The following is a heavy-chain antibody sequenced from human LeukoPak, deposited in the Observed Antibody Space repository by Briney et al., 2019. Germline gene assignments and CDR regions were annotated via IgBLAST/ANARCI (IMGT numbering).Heavy chain of an antibody. CDR2: IFRSGSYM. D-gene: IGHD4-11*01. CDR1: GFTFSSYS. J-gene: IGHJ6*02. CDR3: ATTSPQTDDYRSKGAMAV. V-gene: IGHV3-21*01. Sequence: PGGSLRLSCAASGFTFSSYSMNWVRQAPGKGLEWVSSIFRSGSYMFYADSVKGRFTISRDNAKSSLYLQMNSLRAEDTAVYYCATTSPQTDDYRSKGAMAVWGQGTTVTVSS.